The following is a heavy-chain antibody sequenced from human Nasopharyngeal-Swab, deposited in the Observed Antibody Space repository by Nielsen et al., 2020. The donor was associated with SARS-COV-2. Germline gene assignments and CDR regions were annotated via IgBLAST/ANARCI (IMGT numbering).Heavy chain of an antibody. CDR3: VRQLHDDFWSGYWTGRFDP. J-gene: IGHJ5*02. Sequence: GESLKISCKVSGYRFINYWIGWVRQMPGKGLEWMGIIHPADSDTRYRPSFQGQVTISADNSITTAYLQWSSLRASDTAMYYCVRQLHDDFWSGYWTGRFDPWGQGTLVTVSS. CDR2: IHPADSDT. CDR1: GYRFINYW. D-gene: IGHD3-3*01. V-gene: IGHV5-51*01.